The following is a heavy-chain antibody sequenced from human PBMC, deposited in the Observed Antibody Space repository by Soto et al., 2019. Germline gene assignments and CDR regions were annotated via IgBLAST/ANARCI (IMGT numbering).Heavy chain of an antibody. CDR1: GFSISGYW. Sequence: EAQLVESGGGLVQPGGSLRLSCAASGFSISGYWMHWVRQTPGKAPAWVSRINSDGSSTSYADSVKGRFTISRDNARNTFYLQMNSLRAEDTAVYYCATLATRSDYWGQGTQVTVSS. J-gene: IGHJ4*02. CDR3: ATLATRSDY. D-gene: IGHD1-26*01. V-gene: IGHV3-74*01. CDR2: INSDGSST.